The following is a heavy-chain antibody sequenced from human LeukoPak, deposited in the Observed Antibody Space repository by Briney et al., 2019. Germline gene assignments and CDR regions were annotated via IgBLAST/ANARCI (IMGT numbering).Heavy chain of an antibody. Sequence: SETLSLTCTVSGGSISSSSYYWGWIRQPPGKGLEWIGSIYYSGSTYYNPSLKSRVTISVDTSKNQFSLKLSSVTAADTAVYYCARIRGHYYGSGEKYYFDYWGQGTLVTVSS. CDR3: ARIRGHYYGSGEKYYFDY. CDR1: GGSISSSSYY. CDR2: IYYSGST. D-gene: IGHD3-10*01. V-gene: IGHV4-39*01. J-gene: IGHJ4*02.